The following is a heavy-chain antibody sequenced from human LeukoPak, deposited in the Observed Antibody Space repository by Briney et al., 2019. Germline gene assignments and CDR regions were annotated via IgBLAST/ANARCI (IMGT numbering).Heavy chain of an antibody. Sequence: GGSLRLSCAASGFTFSGSALHWVRQASGKGLEWVGRIRSTANGYATAYAASVKGRFTISRDGSKNTAYLQMDSLKTEDTAVYYCTGNYYGSGSYADFDYWGQGTLVTVSS. CDR1: GFTFSGSA. CDR3: TGNYYGSGSYADFDY. D-gene: IGHD3-10*01. J-gene: IGHJ4*02. CDR2: IRSTANGYAT. V-gene: IGHV3-73*01.